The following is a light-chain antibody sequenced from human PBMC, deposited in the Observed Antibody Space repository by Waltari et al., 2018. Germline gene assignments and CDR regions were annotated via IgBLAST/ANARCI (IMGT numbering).Light chain of an antibody. Sequence: EIVLTQSPATLSLSPGERATLSCRASQSVSSYLAWYQQKPGQPPRLLIYHASTRATGIPARFSGRGFGTDFTLIITNVEPEDFAVYYCQQRSDWPPLTFGQGTRLEIK. CDR1: QSVSSY. J-gene: IGKJ5*01. V-gene: IGKV3-11*01. CDR2: HAS. CDR3: QQRSDWPPLT.